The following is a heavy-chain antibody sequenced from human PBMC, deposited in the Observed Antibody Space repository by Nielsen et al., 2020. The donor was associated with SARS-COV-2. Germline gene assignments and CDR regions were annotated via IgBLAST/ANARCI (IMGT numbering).Heavy chain of an antibody. V-gene: IGHV1-69*13. CDR2: IIPIFGTA. Sequence: SVKVSCKASGGTFSSYAISWVRQAPGQGLEWMGGIIPIFGTANYAQKFQGRVTITADESTSTAYMELSSLRSEDTAVYYCARSRYCSGGSCPTWFDPWGQGTLVTVSS. CDR3: ARSRYCSGGSCPTWFDP. J-gene: IGHJ5*02. CDR1: GGTFSSYA. D-gene: IGHD2-15*01.